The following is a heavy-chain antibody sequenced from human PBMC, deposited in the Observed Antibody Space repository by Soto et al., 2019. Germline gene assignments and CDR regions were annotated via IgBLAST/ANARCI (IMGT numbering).Heavy chain of an antibody. Sequence: GESLKISCKGSGYSFSTYWIGWVRQMPGQGLESMGIIYPGDSDTKYSPSFQGQVTISVDRSISTAYLQWTTLKTSDTAMYYCARHGLDGRDWDGLDVWGQGTTVTVSS. V-gene: IGHV5-51*01. J-gene: IGHJ6*02. CDR2: IYPGDSDT. D-gene: IGHD3-9*01. CDR1: GYSFSTYW. CDR3: ARHGLDGRDWDGLDV.